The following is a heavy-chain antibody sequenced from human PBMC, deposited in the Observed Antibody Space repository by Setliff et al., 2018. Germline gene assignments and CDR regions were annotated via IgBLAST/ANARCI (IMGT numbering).Heavy chain of an antibody. CDR2: XXXXXXXX. CDR1: GYTFTGDY. CDR3: AKDGVGAKYYFDY. D-gene: IGHD1-26*01. Sequence: GASVKVSCKASGYTFTGDYMHWVRQAPGQGXEWXXXXXXXXXXXXYXXXXXGRVTMTRDTSISTAYMELSRLRSDDTAVYYCAKDGVGAKYYFDYWGQGTQVTVSS. V-gene: IGHV1-2*02. J-gene: IGHJ4*02.